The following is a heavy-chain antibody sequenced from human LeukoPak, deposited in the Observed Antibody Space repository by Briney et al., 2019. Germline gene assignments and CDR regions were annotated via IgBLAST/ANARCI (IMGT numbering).Heavy chain of an antibody. CDR1: GYSYTSYW. D-gene: IGHD6-13*01. V-gene: IGHV5-51*01. CDR2: IYPGDSDT. CDR3: ARMRVSSSWYALSPIDY. J-gene: IGHJ4*02. Sequence: GESLKISCKGSGYSYTSYWIAWVRQMPGKGLEWMGIIYPGDSDTRYSPSFQGQVTISADKSISTAYLQWSSLKASDTAMYYCARMRVSSSWYALSPIDYWGQGTLVTVSS.